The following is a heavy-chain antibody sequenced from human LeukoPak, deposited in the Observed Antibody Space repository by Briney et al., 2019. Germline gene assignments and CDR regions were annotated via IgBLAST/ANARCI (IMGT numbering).Heavy chain of an antibody. V-gene: IGHV4-34*01. CDR1: GGSFSGYY. D-gene: IGHD2-21*01. CDR3: ASHSRYYFDY. CDR2: INHSGST. Sequence: SETLSLTCAVYGGSFSGYYWSWIRQPPGKGLEWIGEINHSGSTNYNPSLKSRVTISVDTSKNQFSLKLSSVTAADTAVYYCASHSRYYFDYWGQGTLVTVSS. J-gene: IGHJ4*02.